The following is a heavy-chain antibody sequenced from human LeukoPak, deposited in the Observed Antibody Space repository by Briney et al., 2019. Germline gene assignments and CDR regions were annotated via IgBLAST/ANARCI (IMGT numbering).Heavy chain of an antibody. CDR2: IRCKTYGGTT. V-gene: IGHV3-49*04. CDR3: IRGSSSWSPGMSFDI. Sequence: TGGSLRLSCAVSGFTFSDYWMTWVRQAPGKGLEWVALIRCKTYGGTTEYAASVKGRFTMSRDDSKSIAYLQMNSLKIEDTAVYYCIRGSSSWSPGMSFDIWGQGTMVTVSS. J-gene: IGHJ3*02. D-gene: IGHD6-6*01. CDR1: GFTFSDYW.